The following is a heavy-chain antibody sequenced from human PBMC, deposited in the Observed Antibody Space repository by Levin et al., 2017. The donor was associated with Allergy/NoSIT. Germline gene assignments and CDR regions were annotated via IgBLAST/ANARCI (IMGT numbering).Heavy chain of an antibody. V-gene: IGHV4-34*01. J-gene: IGHJ6*02. D-gene: IGHD3-10*01. Sequence: SETLSLTCAVYGGSFSGYYWSWIRQPPGKGLEWIGEINHSGSTNYNPSLKSRVTISVDTSKNQFSLKLSSVTAADTAVYYCARGTMVRGVYYYYGMDVWGQGTTVTVSS. CDR3: ARGTMVRGVYYYYGMDV. CDR2: INHSGST. CDR1: GGSFSGYY.